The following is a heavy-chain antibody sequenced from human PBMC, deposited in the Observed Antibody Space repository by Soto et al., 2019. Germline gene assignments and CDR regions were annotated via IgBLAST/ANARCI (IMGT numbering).Heavy chain of an antibody. CDR2: IIPIFGTA. J-gene: IGHJ4*02. CDR1: GGTFSSYA. D-gene: IGHD1-1*01. V-gene: IGHV1-69*06. Sequence: PVKVSCKASGGTFSSYAISWVRQAPGQGLEWMGGIIPIFGTANYAQKFQGRVTITADKSTSTAYMELSSLRFKHTAVYYWEREYTLESLYYYDCCDQRTLVTV. CDR3: EREYTLESLYYYDC.